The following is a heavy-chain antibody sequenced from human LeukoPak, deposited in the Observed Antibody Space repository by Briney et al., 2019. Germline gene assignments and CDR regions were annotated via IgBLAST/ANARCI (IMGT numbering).Heavy chain of an antibody. Sequence: PSETLSLTCAVYGGSYSGYYWSWIRQPPGKGLEWIGEINHSGSTNYNPSLKSRVTISVDTSKNQFSLKLSSVTAADTAVYYCVRAPRRSITMIVMPRGYYFDYWGQGTLVTVSS. CDR2: INHSGST. V-gene: IGHV4-34*01. D-gene: IGHD3-22*01. CDR3: VRAPRRSITMIVMPRGYYFDY. J-gene: IGHJ4*02. CDR1: GGSYSGYY.